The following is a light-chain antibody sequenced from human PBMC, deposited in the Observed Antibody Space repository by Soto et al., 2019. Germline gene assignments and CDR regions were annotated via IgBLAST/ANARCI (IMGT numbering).Light chain of an antibody. J-gene: IGKJ1*01. CDR2: GAS. CDR1: QSVSSSY. CDR3: QQYGSSRT. Sequence: EIVLTQSPGTLSFSPGERATLSCRASQSVSSSYLAWYQQKPGQAPRLLIYGASSRPTGIPDRFRGSGSGTDFTLTSSRREPEDFAVYYCQQYGSSRTFGQGTKVEIK. V-gene: IGKV3-20*01.